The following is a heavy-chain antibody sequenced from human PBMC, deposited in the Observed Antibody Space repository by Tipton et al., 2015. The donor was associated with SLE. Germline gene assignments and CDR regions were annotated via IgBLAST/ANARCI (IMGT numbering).Heavy chain of an antibody. CDR3: AKDQDVLRFLEWLSWAFDI. CDR2: ISYDGSNK. CDR1: GFTFSTYA. V-gene: IGHV3-30-3*01. J-gene: IGHJ3*02. Sequence: SLRLSCAASGFTFSTYAMHWVRQAPAKGLEWVAVISYDGSNKYYADSVKGRFTISRDNSKNTLYLQMNSLRAEDTAVYYCAKDQDVLRFLEWLSWAFDIWGQGTMVTVSS. D-gene: IGHD3-3*01.